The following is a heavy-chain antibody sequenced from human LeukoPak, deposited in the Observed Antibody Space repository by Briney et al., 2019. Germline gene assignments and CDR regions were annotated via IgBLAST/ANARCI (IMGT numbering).Heavy chain of an antibody. CDR3: TRIKWDLTYFDY. CDR1: GLTLNNYW. D-gene: IGHD1-26*01. CDR2: INVDGSSI. V-gene: IGHV3-74*01. J-gene: IGHJ4*02. Sequence: GGSLRLSCAASGLTLNNYWMHWVRQAPGKGLVWVSRINVDGSSISYADSVKGRFTISRDNARNTLYLQMNSLRAEDTAVYYCTRIKWDLTYFDYWGQGTLVTASS.